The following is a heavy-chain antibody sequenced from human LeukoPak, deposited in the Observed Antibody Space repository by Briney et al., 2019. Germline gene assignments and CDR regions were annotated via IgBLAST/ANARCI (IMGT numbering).Heavy chain of an antibody. Sequence: PSETLSLTCAVYGGSFSGYYWSWIRQPPGTGLEWLGEINHSGSTNYNPSLKSRVTISVDTSKNHFSLKLSSVTAADTAVYYCARASLNYSKAPWPFDYWGQGTLVTVSS. J-gene: IGHJ4*02. V-gene: IGHV4-34*01. CDR1: GGSFSGYY. CDR3: ARASLNYSKAPWPFDY. D-gene: IGHD4-11*01. CDR2: INHSGST.